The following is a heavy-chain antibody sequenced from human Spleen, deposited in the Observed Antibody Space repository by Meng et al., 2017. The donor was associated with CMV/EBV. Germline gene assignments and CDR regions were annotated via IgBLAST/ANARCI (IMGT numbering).Heavy chain of an antibody. V-gene: IGHV1-18*01. D-gene: IGHD4-11*01. CDR1: GYTFASYG. Sequence: ASVKVSCKASGYTFASYGISWVRQAPGQGLEWMGWISDYTGNTNYAQKVQGRVTMTTDISASTAYMELRSLTSDDTAVYYCARASPVTTPLYYYYGMDVWGQGTTVTVSS. CDR3: ARASPVTTPLYYYYGMDV. J-gene: IGHJ6*02. CDR2: ISDYTGNT.